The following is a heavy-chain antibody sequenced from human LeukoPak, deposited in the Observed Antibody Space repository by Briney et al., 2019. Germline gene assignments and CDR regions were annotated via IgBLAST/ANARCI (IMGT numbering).Heavy chain of an antibody. V-gene: IGHV3-30*04. J-gene: IGHJ4*02. CDR1: GFTFSSYA. D-gene: IGHD4-17*01. Sequence: GGSLRLSCAASGFTFSSYAMHWVRQAPGKGLEWVAVISYDGSNKYYADSVKGRFTISRDNSKNTLYLQMNSLRAEDTAVYYCARDCYGDYCNWGQGTLVTVSS. CDR3: ARDCYGDYCN. CDR2: ISYDGSNK.